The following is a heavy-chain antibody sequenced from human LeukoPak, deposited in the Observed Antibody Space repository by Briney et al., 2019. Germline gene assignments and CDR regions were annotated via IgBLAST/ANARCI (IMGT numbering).Heavy chain of an antibody. CDR2: ISAYNGNT. Sequence: AASVNVSCTASGYTFTSYGISWVRQAPGQGLEWMGWISAYNGNTNYAQKLQGRVTMTTDTSTSTAYMELRSLRSDDTAVYYCARGAPYYDFWSGYYTGIISYYFDYWGQGTLVTVSS. V-gene: IGHV1-18*01. CDR1: GYTFTSYG. CDR3: ARGAPYYDFWSGYYTGIISYYFDY. D-gene: IGHD3-3*01. J-gene: IGHJ4*02.